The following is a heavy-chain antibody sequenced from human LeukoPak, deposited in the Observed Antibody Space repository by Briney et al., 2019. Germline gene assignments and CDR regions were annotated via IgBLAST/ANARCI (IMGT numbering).Heavy chain of an antibody. D-gene: IGHD6-19*01. V-gene: IGHV3-23*01. CDR2: ISSGGGNT. CDR1: GFTFSTYA. CDR3: AKDGVDVNDGWFKNPIYYYYYMDV. Sequence: PGGSLRLSCATSGFTFSTYAMSWIRQAPGKGLEWVSAISSGGGNTDYADSVKGRFTISRDNSKNTLYLQMNSLRAEDTAVYYCAKDGVDVNDGWFKNPIYYYYYMDVWGKGTTVTISS. J-gene: IGHJ6*03.